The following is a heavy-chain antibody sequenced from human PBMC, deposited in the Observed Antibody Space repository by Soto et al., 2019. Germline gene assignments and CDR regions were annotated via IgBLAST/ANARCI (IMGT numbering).Heavy chain of an antibody. V-gene: IGHV3-23*01. CDR3: AKAINCYNAPLDP. D-gene: IGHD2-21*01. CDR2: ISGSDSST. J-gene: IGHJ5*02. Sequence: EVLLLESGGGLVQPGGSLRLSCAASGFTFSSYAMNWVRQAPGKGLEWVSVISGSDSSTYYADSVKGRFTISRDNSKNTQYVQMNSLKAQDTAVHYCAKAINCYNAPLDPWGQGTRVTVSS. CDR1: GFTFSSYA.